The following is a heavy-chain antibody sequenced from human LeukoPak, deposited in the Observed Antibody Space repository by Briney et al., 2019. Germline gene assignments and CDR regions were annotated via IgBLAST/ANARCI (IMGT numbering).Heavy chain of an antibody. CDR1: GGSISSYY. J-gene: IGHJ4*02. CDR3: ARDTGSGWDY. V-gene: IGHV4-59*01. Sequence: SETLSLTCTVSGGSISSYYRSWIRQPPGKGLEWIGYIYYSGSTNYNPSLKSRVTISVDTSKNQFSLKLSSVTAADTAVYYCARDTGSGWDYWGQGTLVTVSS. CDR2: IYYSGST. D-gene: IGHD6-19*01.